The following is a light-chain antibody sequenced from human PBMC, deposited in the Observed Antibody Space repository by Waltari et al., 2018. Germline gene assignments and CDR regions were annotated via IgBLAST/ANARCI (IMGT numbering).Light chain of an antibody. CDR1: QAIRNY. V-gene: IGKV1-33*01. CDR2: DGS. Sequence: DIQVTQSPSSLSASIGDRVTITCHASQAIRNYLNWYQQKPGKAPKLLIYDGSNLETGVPSRFSGSGSGTDFSFTISSLQPEDIATYYCQLFDDPPSYTFGQGTKVEMK. J-gene: IGKJ2*01. CDR3: QLFDDPPSYT.